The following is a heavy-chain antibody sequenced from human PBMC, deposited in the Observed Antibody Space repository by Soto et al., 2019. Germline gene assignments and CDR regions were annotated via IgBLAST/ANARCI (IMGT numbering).Heavy chain of an antibody. J-gene: IGHJ1*01. D-gene: IGHD1-1*01. V-gene: IGHV3-48*02. CDR1: GFTFSSYS. CDR2: ISSSSSTI. CDR3: ARETGEEITSLAHGGADD. Sequence: GGYLRLSCAASGFTFSSYSMNWVRQAPGKGLEWVSYISSSSSTIYYADSVKGRFTISRDNAKNSLYLQMNSLRDEDTAVYYCARETGEEITSLAHGGADDWGKGTLGTVAS.